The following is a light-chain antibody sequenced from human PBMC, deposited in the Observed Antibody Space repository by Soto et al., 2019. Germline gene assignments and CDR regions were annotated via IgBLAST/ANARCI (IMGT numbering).Light chain of an antibody. Sequence: QSVLTQPRSVSGSPGQSVTISCTGTSSDIGGYNYVSWYQQHPGKAPKLMIYDVIKRPSGVPDRFSGSKSGNTASLTIYGLQADDEADYYCCSSGGSYTHVFGTGTKLTVL. CDR1: SSDIGGYNY. CDR3: CSSGGSYTHV. CDR2: DVI. V-gene: IGLV2-11*01. J-gene: IGLJ1*01.